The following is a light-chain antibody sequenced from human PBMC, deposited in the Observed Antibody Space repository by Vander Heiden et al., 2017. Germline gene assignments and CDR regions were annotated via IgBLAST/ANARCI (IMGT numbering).Light chain of an antibody. CDR2: EVS. J-gene: IGLJ2*01. CDR3: SSYTSSSTLDVV. V-gene: IGLV2-14*01. Sequence: QSALTQPASVSGSPGQSITISCTGTSSDVGGYNYVSWYQQPPGKAPKLMIYEVSNRPSGVSNRFSGSKSGNTASLTISGLQAEDEADDYCSSYTSSSTLDVVFGGGTKLTVL. CDR1: SSDVGGYNY.